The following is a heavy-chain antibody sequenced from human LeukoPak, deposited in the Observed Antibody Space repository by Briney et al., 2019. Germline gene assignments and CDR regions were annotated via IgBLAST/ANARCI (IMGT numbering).Heavy chain of an antibody. CDR1: GFTFSSYW. CDR3: ARVPLGTTVISFDY. Sequence: GGSLRLSCAASGFTFSSYWMSWVRQAPGKGLEWVANIKQDGSEKYYVDSVKGRFTISRDNAKNSLYLQMNSLRAEDTAVYYCARVPLGTTVISFDYWGQGTLVTVSS. CDR2: IKQDGSEK. V-gene: IGHV3-7*01. D-gene: IGHD4-17*01. J-gene: IGHJ4*02.